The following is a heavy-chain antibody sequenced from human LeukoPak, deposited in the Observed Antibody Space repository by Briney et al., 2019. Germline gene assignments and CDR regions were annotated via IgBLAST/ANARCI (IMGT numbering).Heavy chain of an antibody. CDR2: IYSGGST. D-gene: IGHD1-26*01. CDR1: GFTFSSYS. Sequence: GGSLRLSCAASGFTFSSYSMNWVRQAPGKGLEWVSVIYSGGSTYYADPVKGRFTISRDNSKNTLYLQMNSLRAEDTAVYYRARSGAFNYGMDVWGQGTTVTVSS. J-gene: IGHJ6*02. V-gene: IGHV3-53*01. CDR3: ARSGAFNYGMDV.